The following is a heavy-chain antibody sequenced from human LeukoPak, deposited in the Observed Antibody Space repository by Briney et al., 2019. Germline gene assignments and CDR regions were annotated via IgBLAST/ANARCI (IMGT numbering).Heavy chain of an antibody. CDR1: GFTFSSYS. J-gene: IGHJ4*02. D-gene: IGHD4-17*01. CDR3: ARDHDYGDYPDY. CDR2: ISSSSSYI. V-gene: IGHV3-21*01. Sequence: GGSLRLSCAASGFTFSSYSMNWVRQAPGKGLEWVSSISSSSSYIYYADSVKGRFTISRDNAKNSLYLQTNSLRAEDTAVYYCARDHDYGDYPDYWGQGTLVTVSS.